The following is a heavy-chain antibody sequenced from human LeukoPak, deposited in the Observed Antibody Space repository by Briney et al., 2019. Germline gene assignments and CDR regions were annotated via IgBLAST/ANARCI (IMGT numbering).Heavy chain of an antibody. V-gene: IGHV1-69*01. Sequence: SVKVSCKASGGTFSSYAISWVRQAPGQGLEWMGGIIPIFGTANYAQKFQGRVTITADESTSTAYMELRSLRSDDTAVYYCARESDYYDSSGYYDYWGQGTLVTVSS. CDR1: GGTFSSYA. CDR3: ARESDYYDSSGYYDY. CDR2: IIPIFGTA. J-gene: IGHJ4*02. D-gene: IGHD3-22*01.